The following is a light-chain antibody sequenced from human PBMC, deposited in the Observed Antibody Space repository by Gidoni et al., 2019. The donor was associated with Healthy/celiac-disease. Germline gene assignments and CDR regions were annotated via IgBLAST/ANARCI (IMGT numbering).Light chain of an antibody. J-gene: IGKJ1*01. CDR2: KAS. V-gene: IGKV1-5*03. Sequence: DNQMTQAPSTLSASVGDRVTITCRASQSISSWLAWDQQKPGKAPKLLIYKASSLESGVPSMFSGSGSGTDFTLTISSLQPDDFATYSCQQYNSYSKTFGQGTKVEIK. CDR1: QSISSW. CDR3: QQYNSYSKT.